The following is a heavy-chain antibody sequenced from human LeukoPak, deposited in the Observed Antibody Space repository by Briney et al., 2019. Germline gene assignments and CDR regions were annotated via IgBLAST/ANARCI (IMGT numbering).Heavy chain of an antibody. CDR2: VSAHGLDK. J-gene: IGHJ4*02. Sequence: GGSLRLSCAASGFAFSSYAMHWVRQAPGKGLEWLAVVSAHGLDKFYADSVRGRFTISKDTSQNTLFLQMNSLGSDDTGVYYCARLRRGYSYVSDYFDYWGQGTLVTVSS. D-gene: IGHD5-18*01. V-gene: IGHV3-30*04. CDR1: GFAFSSYA. CDR3: ARLRRGYSYVSDYFDY.